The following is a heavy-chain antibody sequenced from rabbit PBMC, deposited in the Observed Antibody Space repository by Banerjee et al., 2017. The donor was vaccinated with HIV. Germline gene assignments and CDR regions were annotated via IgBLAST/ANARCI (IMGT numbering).Heavy chain of an antibody. J-gene: IGHJ4*01. CDR1: GFIFSDNYA. D-gene: IGHD4-2*01. V-gene: IGHV1S40*01. CDR3: VRWGWL. Sequence: QSLEESGGDLVKPGASLTLTCTASGFIFSDNYAMCWVRQAPGKGLEWIACIVADSGFTSYANWAKGRFTISKTSSTTVTLQMTSLTAADPATYFCVRWGWLWGPGTLVTVS. CDR2: IVADSGFT.